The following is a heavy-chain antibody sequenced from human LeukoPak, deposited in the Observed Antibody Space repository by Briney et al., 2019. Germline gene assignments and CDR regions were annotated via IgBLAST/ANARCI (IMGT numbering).Heavy chain of an antibody. J-gene: IGHJ4*02. CDR1: GFTFGDYA. V-gene: IGHV3-49*04. CDR3: TRDTVEHSDN. D-gene: IGHD4-17*01. Sequence: GGSLRLSCTASGFTFGDYAMSWVRQAPGKGLEWVGFIRRKGYGGTTEYAASVKGRFTISRDDSKSIAYLQMNSLKTEDTAVYYCTRDTVEHSDNWGQGTLVTVSS. CDR2: IRRKGYGGTT.